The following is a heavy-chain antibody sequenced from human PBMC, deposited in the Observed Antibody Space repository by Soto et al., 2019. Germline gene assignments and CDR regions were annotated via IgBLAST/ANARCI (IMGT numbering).Heavy chain of an antibody. J-gene: IGHJ4*02. D-gene: IGHD3-10*01. Sequence: GGSLRLSCVASGFTFSNYAMNWVRQAPGKGLEWVSSISGDGGSTYNADSVRGRFTISRDNTKNTLYLQMNSLRAEDTAAYYCAKAPKVRGLYYFDYWGQGTLVTVSS. CDR2: ISGDGGST. CDR1: GFTFSNYA. V-gene: IGHV3-23*01. CDR3: AKAPKVRGLYYFDY.